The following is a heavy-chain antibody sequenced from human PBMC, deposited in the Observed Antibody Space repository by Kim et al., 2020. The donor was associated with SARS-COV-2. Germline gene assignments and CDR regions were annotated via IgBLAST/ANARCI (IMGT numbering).Heavy chain of an antibody. V-gene: IGHV3-9*01. J-gene: IGHJ4*02. D-gene: IGHD2-15*01. Sequence: IGYADSVKGRFTISRGNAKNSLYLQMNSLRAEDTALYYCAKQEVDPYFDSWGQGTLVTVSS. CDR3: AKQEVDPYFDS. CDR2: I.